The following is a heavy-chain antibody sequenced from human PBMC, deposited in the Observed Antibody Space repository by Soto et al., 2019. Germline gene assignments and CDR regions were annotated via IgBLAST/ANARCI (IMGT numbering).Heavy chain of an antibody. J-gene: IGHJ6*02. CDR2: ISYDGSFK. D-gene: IGHD6-19*01. CDR1: GFTFNTYG. V-gene: IGHV3-30*18. Sequence: QVQLVESGGGVVQPGRPLRLSCAASGFTFNTYGMHWVRQAPGKGLEWVAVISYDGSFKYYADSVKGRFTISRDNSKNTLYLQMNSLRAEDTAVYYCAKDSGWYVNYYGMDVWGQGTTVTVSS. CDR3: AKDSGWYVNYYGMDV.